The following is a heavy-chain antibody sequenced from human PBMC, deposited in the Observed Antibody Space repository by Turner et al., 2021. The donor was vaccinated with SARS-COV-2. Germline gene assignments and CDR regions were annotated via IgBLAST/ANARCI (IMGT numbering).Heavy chain of an antibody. CDR1: GFPFSSYA. V-gene: IGHV3-23*01. D-gene: IGHD3-22*01. CDR2: ISGSGGST. Sequence: EVQLLESGGGLVQPGGSLRLSWAASGFPFSSYAMSWVRQAPGKGLEWVPAISGSGGSTYYADSVKGRFTISRDNSKNTLYLQMNSLRAEDTAVYYCAKADRVMIVVVITLFDYWGQGTLVTVSS. J-gene: IGHJ4*02. CDR3: AKADRVMIVVVITLFDY.